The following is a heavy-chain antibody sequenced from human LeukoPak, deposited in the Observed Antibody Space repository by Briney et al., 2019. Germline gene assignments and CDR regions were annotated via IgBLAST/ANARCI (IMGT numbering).Heavy chain of an antibody. CDR1: GGSISSYY. CDR3: ARDGGDTIYYYYMDV. CDR2: IYTSGST. Sequence: SETLSLTCTVSGGSISSYYWSWIRQPAGKGLEWIGRIYTSGSTNYNPSLKSRVTISVDTSKNQFSLKLSSVTAADTAVYYCARDGGDTIYYYYMDVWGKGTTVTISS. D-gene: IGHD3-9*01. J-gene: IGHJ6*03. V-gene: IGHV4-4*07.